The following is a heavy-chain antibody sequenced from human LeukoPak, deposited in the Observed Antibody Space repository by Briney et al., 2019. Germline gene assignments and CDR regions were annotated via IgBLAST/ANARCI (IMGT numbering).Heavy chain of an antibody. CDR3: VKVGRFSSNWYQY. CDR2: VTNDGGRT. J-gene: IGHJ1*01. Sequence: PGGSLRLSCSASGFTFSTYAMHWVRQAPGKGLEYVSTVTNDGGRTYYADSVKGRFTISRDSSKDTLYLQMSSLRAEDTAVYYCVKVGRFSSNWYQYWGQGTLVTVSS. CDR1: GFTFSTYA. D-gene: IGHD6-13*01. V-gene: IGHV3-64D*06.